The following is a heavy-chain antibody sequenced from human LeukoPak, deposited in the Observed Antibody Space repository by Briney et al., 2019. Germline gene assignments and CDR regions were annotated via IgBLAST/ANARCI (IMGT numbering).Heavy chain of an antibody. Sequence: SETLSLTCTVSGGSFSSYYWSWLRQPPGKGLEWIGYIYYSGYTNYNPSLNSRVTISVDTSKNQFSLKLSSVTAADTAVYYCARQGVSGWYEDYWGQGTLVTVSS. CDR1: GGSFSSYY. V-gene: IGHV4-59*08. CDR2: IYYSGYT. J-gene: IGHJ4*02. CDR3: ARQGVSGWYEDY. D-gene: IGHD6-19*01.